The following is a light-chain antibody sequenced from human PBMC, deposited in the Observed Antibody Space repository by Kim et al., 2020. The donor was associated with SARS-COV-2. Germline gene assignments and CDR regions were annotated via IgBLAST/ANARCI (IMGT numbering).Light chain of an antibody. CDR2: DVS. Sequence: GQSVTIACTETSSDVGGYSYVSWYQQHTGKAPKFMIYDVSKRPSGVPDRFSGSKSGNTASLTISGLQAEDEADYYCCSYAGSYSVIFGGGTQLTVL. V-gene: IGLV2-11*01. J-gene: IGLJ2*01. CDR1: SSDVGGYSY. CDR3: CSYAGSYSVI.